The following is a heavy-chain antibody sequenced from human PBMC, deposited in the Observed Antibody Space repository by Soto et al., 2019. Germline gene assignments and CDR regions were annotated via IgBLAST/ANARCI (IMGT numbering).Heavy chain of an antibody. CDR3: SSCPIYGGASYFDS. V-gene: IGHV1-46*01. CDR2: INPDTGTT. CDR1: GYTCTHYY. Sequence: QVQLVQSGAEVRKPGASVKLSCQASGYTCTHYYIHWVRQAPGQGLEWLGIINPDTGTTSYAQTFHGRGTLTTDTSASTVYLELRGLAAEDTAVYYCSSCPIYGGASYFDSWGQGTLVTVSP. J-gene: IGHJ4*02. D-gene: IGHD4-17*01.